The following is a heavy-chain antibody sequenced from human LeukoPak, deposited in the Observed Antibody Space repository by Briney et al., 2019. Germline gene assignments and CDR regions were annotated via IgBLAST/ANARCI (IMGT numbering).Heavy chain of an antibody. CDR3: ARDRHIAAAVYYYYLDV. Sequence: SVKVSCKASGYTFTSYIISWVRQAPGQGLEWMGWINAYNGNTDYAQRVQGRVTMTTDTSTSTAYMELRSLRSDDTAVYYCARDRHIAAAVYYYYLDVWGKGTPVTVSS. J-gene: IGHJ6*03. CDR2: INAYNGNT. V-gene: IGHV1-18*01. D-gene: IGHD6-13*01. CDR1: GYTFTSYI.